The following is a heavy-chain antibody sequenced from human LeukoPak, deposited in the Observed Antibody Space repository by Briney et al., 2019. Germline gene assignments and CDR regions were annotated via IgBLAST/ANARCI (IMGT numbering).Heavy chain of an antibody. D-gene: IGHD6-13*01. CDR1: GFTFSDYA. CDR3: AREAAAAHPDF. J-gene: IGHJ4*02. Sequence: GGSLRLSCAASGFTFSDYAMSWVRQAPGKGLEWVSAISDSGGATYNADSVKGRFTISRDNSKNTLYLQMNSLRAEDTAVYYCAREAAAAHPDFWGQGTLVVVSA. V-gene: IGHV3-23*01. CDR2: ISDSGGAT.